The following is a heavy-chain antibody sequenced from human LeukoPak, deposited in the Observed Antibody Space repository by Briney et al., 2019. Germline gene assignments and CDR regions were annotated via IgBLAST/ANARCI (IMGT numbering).Heavy chain of an antibody. V-gene: IGHV4-31*02. D-gene: IGHD3-22*01. J-gene: IGHJ4*02. Sequence: YYWMHWVRQVPGKGLEWIGYIYDSGSTHYNPSLKSRVTISGDTSKNQFSLELSSVTAADTAVYYCAGSKDYYDSSGYSYYFNYWGQGTLVTVSS. CDR1: YY. CDR2: IYDSGST. CDR3: AGSKDYYDSSGYSYYFNY.